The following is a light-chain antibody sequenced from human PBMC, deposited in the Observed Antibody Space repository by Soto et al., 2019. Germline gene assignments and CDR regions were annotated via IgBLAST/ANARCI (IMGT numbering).Light chain of an antibody. J-gene: IGKJ2*01. Sequence: VMTQSPATLSVSPGEGATLSCRASENVGVNLAWYQQKPGQAPRLLIYGASTRATDIPARFSGGGSGTEFTLTISSLQPEDFAVYYCQQSIDWPMYTFAQGTKLEMK. CDR3: QQSIDWPMYT. V-gene: IGKV3-15*01. CDR1: ENVGVN. CDR2: GAS.